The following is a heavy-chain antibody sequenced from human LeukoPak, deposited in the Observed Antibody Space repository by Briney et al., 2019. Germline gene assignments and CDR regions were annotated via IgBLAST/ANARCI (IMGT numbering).Heavy chain of an antibody. CDR3: ARLSGYDGESFNDY. J-gene: IGHJ4*02. V-gene: IGHV4-59*01. D-gene: IGHD5-12*01. CDR1: GGSISSYY. CDR2: IYYSGST. Sequence: SETLSLTCTVSGGSISSYYWSWIRQPPGEGLELIGYIYYSGSTNYNPSLKGRVTISVATSKNPFSLTLSSVTAADTAVYSCARLSGYDGESFNDYWGQGTLVTVSS.